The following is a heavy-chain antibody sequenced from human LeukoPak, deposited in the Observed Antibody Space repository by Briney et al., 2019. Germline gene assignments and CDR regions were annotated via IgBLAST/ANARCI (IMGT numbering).Heavy chain of an antibody. V-gene: IGHV4-61*02. J-gene: IGHJ5*02. Sequence: SETLSLTCTVSGGSISSGSYYWSWIRQPAGKGLEWIGRIYTSGSTNYNPSLKSRVTISVDTSKNQFSLKLNSVTAADTAVYYCARDPSIVGATESWFDPWGQGTLVTVSS. D-gene: IGHD1-26*01. CDR2: IYTSGST. CDR3: ARDPSIVGATESWFDP. CDR1: GGSISSGSYY.